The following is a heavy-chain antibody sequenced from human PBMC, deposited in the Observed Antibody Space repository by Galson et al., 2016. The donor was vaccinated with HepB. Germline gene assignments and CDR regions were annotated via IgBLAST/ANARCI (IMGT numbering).Heavy chain of an antibody. J-gene: IGHJ4*02. CDR1: AFTFRSHA. CDR2: LASDGST. V-gene: IGHV3-23*01. CDR3: AKECRGGSCYPPETEG. Sequence: SLRLSCAASAFTFRSHAMTWVRQAPGKGLEWVSSLASDGSTYYADSVKGRFTISRDNSKNTLYLQLSSLRAEDTAVYNCAKECRGGSCYPPETEGWGQGTLVTVSS. D-gene: IGHD2-15*01.